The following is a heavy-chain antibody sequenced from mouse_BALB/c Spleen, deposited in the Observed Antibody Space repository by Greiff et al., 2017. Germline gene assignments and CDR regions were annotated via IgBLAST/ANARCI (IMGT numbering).Heavy chain of an antibody. J-gene: IGHJ4*01. D-gene: IGHD1-1*01. V-gene: IGHV1-80*01. CDR1: GYAFSSYW. CDR3: ARGYYGSSYSYYYAMDY. Sequence: QVHVKQSGAELVRPGSSVKISCKASGYAFSSYWMNWVKQRPGQGLEWIGQIYPGDGDTNYNGKFKGKATLTADKSSSTAYMQLSSLTSEDSAVYFCARGYYGSSYSYYYAMDYWGQGTSVTVSS. CDR2: IYPGDGDT.